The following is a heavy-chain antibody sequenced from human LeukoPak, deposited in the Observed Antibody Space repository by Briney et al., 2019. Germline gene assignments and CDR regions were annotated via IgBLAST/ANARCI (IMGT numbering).Heavy chain of an antibody. V-gene: IGHV1-46*01. D-gene: IGHD3-22*01. J-gene: IGHJ4*02. CDR1: GYTFTSYY. CDR3: ARDGLTYYYDSSGYYYFDY. Sequence: ASVKLSCKASGYTFTSYYMHWVRQAPGQGLEWMGIINPSGGSTSYAQKFQGRVTMTRDTSTSTVYMELSSLRSEDTAVYYCARDGLTYYYDSSGYYYFDYWGQGTLVTVST. CDR2: INPSGGST.